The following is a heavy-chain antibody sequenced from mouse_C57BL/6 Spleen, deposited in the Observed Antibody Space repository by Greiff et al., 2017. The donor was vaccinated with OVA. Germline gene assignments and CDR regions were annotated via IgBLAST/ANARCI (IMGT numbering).Heavy chain of an antibody. CDR1: GFTFSSYA. CDR3: ARVYGSSYAWFAY. Sequence: DVMLVESGGGLVKPGGSLKLSCAASGFTFSSYAMSWVRQTPEKRLEWVATISDGGSYTYYPDNVKGRFTISRDNAKNNLYLQMSHLKSEDTAMYYCARVYGSSYAWFAYWGQGTLVTVSA. V-gene: IGHV5-4*03. CDR2: ISDGGSYT. J-gene: IGHJ3*01. D-gene: IGHD1-1*01.